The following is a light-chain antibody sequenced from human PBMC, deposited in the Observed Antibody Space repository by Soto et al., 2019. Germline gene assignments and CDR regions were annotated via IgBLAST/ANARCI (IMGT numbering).Light chain of an antibody. J-gene: IGKJ1*01. CDR2: SAS. CDR3: QKYDSAPWT. CDR1: QGIGNS. Sequence: IQMTQSPSSLSASVGDRVIITCRASQGIGNSLAWYQQKAGRVPKLLMHSASTLLSGVPSRFSGSGSGTDFTLTISSLQPEDVATYYCQKYDSAPWTFGQGTQVEI. V-gene: IGKV1-27*01.